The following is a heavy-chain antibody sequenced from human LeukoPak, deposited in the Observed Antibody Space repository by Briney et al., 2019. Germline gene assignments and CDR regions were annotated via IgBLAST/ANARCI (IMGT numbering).Heavy chain of an antibody. CDR2: ISYDGSNK. V-gene: IGHV3-30*18. J-gene: IGHJ4*02. D-gene: IGHD3-22*01. CDR3: AKAEFYIDYYDSSGYFDY. Sequence: GGSLRLSCAASGFTFSSYGMHWVRQAPGKGLEWVAVISYDGSNKYYADSVKGRFTISRDNSKNTLYLQMNSLRAEDTAVYYCAKAEFYIDYYDSSGYFDYWGQGTLVTVSS. CDR1: GFTFSSYG.